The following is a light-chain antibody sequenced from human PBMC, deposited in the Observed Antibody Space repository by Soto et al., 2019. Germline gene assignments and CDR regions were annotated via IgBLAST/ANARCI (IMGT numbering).Light chain of an antibody. CDR2: SAS. V-gene: IGKV1-39*01. Sequence: IQLTQSPSSLSASVGDRVTIVCRASESISDYLNWYQLKSGEAPKVLIYSASTLRGGVPSRFSGTASGTEFTLTISSLQPEDVATYYCQQTFSHLLSFGGGTTVEIK. CDR3: QQTFSHLLS. J-gene: IGKJ4*01. CDR1: ESISDY.